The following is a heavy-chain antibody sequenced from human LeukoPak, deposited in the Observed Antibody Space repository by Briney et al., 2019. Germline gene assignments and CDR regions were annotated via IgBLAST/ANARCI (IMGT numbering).Heavy chain of an antibody. Sequence: PGGSLRLSCAASGFIFSNYAMSWVRQAPGKGLQWVSAFSGSGGSTYYADSVKGRFTISRDNSRNTLYLQMNSLRAEDTAVYYCARVRMYGSGSYYNAGDAFDIWGQGTMVTVSS. D-gene: IGHD3-10*01. V-gene: IGHV3-23*01. CDR3: ARVRMYGSGSYYNAGDAFDI. CDR1: GFIFSNYA. CDR2: FSGSGGST. J-gene: IGHJ3*02.